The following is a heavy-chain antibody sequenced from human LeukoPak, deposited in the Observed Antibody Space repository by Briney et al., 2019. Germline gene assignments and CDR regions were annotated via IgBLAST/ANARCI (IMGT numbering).Heavy chain of an antibody. CDR3: AKDRKVMVVAARGSLDV. V-gene: IGHV3-23*01. CDR2: ISGGGVTT. Sequence: GGSLRLSCVGSGFTSIAYALTWARQAPGKGLEWVSGISGGGVTTYYADSVKGRFTISRDNSKNTLYLQMNSLRAEDTAVYYCAKDRKVMVVAARGSLDVWGQGTTVTVSS. D-gene: IGHD2-15*01. J-gene: IGHJ6*02. CDR1: GFTSIAYA.